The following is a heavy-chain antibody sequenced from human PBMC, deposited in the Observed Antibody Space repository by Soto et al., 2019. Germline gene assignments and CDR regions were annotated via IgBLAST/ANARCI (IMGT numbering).Heavy chain of an antibody. D-gene: IGHD3-22*01. CDR3: ARALRITMMPPMQQNYYFDY. J-gene: IGHJ4*02. CDR1: GWSFSGYY. V-gene: IGHV4-34*01. Sequence: SEALSLTCAFYGWSFSGYYWSWIRQPPGKGLEWIGEINHSGSTNYNPSLKSRVTISVDTSKNQFSLKLSSVTAADTAVYYCARALRITMMPPMQQNYYFDYWGQGTLVTVSS. CDR2: INHSGST.